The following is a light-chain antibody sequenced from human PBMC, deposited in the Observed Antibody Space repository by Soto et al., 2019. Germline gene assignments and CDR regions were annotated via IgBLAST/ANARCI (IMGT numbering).Light chain of an antibody. V-gene: IGLV1-44*01. CDR3: AAWDDSLNGRYV. CDR1: SSHIGSNT. Sequence: QSVLTQPPSASGTPGQRVIISCSGSSSHIGSNTVNWYQQLPGTAPKLLIYSNNQRPSGVPVRFSGSKSGTSASLAISGLQSEDEADYYCAAWDDSLNGRYVFGTGTKVTVL. CDR2: SNN. J-gene: IGLJ1*01.